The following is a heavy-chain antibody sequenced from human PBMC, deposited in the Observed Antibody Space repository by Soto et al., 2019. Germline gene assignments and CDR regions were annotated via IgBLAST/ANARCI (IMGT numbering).Heavy chain of an antibody. V-gene: IGHV1-69*01. D-gene: IGHD3-9*01. CDR2: IIPIFGTA. CDR3: ASLYYDILTGYSSDYYYSYGMDV. CDR1: GGTFSSYA. Sequence: QVQLVQSGAEVKKPGSSVKVSCKASGGTFSSYAISWVRQAPGQGLEWMGGIIPIFGTANYAQKFQGRVTITADESTSTAYMELSSLRSEDTAVYYCASLYYDILTGYSSDYYYSYGMDVWGQGTTVTVSS. J-gene: IGHJ6*02.